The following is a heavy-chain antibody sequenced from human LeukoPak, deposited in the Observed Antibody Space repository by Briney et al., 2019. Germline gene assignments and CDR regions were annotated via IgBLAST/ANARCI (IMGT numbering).Heavy chain of an antibody. V-gene: IGHV1-18*01. CDR3: AREEYYYGSGSEFNWFDP. D-gene: IGHD3-10*01. CDR2: ISAYNGNT. Sequence: GASVKVSCKAPGYTFTSYGISWVRQAPGQGLEWMGWISAYNGNTNYAQKLQGRVTMTTDTSTSTAYMELRSLRSDDTAVYYCAREEYYYGSGSEFNWFDPWGQGTLVTVSS. CDR1: GYTFTSYG. J-gene: IGHJ5*02.